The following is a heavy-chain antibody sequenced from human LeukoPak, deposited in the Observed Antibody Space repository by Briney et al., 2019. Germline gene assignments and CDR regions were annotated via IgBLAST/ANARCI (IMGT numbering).Heavy chain of an antibody. CDR1: GGSISSHY. Sequence: PSETLSLTCTVSGGSISSHYWSWIRQPPGKGLEWIGYIYYSGSTNYNPSLKSRVTISVDTPKNQFSLKLSSVTAADTAVYYCARDDYGQFDYWGQGTLVTVSS. V-gene: IGHV4-59*11. D-gene: IGHD3-16*01. CDR3: ARDDYGQFDY. J-gene: IGHJ4*02. CDR2: IYYSGST.